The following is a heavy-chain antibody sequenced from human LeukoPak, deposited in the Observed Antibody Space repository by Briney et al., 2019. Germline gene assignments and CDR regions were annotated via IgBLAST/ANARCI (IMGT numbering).Heavy chain of an antibody. Sequence: PSETLSLTCTVSGGSISSYYWSWVRQAPGKGLEWVSVIYSGGNTYYAESVKGRFTVSRDNAKNSLYLQMYSLRAEDTAVYYCARGFELITFGGAIGKLNWFDSWGQGTLVTVSS. J-gene: IGHJ5*01. D-gene: IGHD3-16*02. V-gene: IGHV3-53*01. CDR2: IYSGGNT. CDR3: ARGFELITFGGAIGKLNWFDS. CDR1: GGSISSYY.